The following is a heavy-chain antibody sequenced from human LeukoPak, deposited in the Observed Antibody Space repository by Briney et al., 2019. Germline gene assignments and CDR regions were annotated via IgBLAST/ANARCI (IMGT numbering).Heavy chain of an antibody. J-gene: IGHJ4*02. CDR1: GYTFSHHV. Sequence: GASVKVSCKASGYTFSHHVIAWVRQAPGQGLEWMGWISVYNGNTFYAQNLQGRVTMTTDTSTSTAYMELRSLRSDDTAVYYCARSGPKDWALDYWGRGTLVTVSS. CDR3: ARSGPKDWALDY. V-gene: IGHV1-18*01. D-gene: IGHD2-21*01. CDR2: ISVYNGNT.